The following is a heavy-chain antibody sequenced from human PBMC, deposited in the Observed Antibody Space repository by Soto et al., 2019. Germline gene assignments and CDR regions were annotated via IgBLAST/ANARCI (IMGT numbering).Heavy chain of an antibody. Sequence: SETLSLTCTVSGGSISSSSYYWGWIRQPPGKGLEWIGYIYYSGSTNYNPSLKSRVTISVDTSKNQFSLKLSSVTAADTAVYYCAGSGYSLDYWGQGTLVTVSS. CDR1: GGSISSSSYY. V-gene: IGHV4-61*05. D-gene: IGHD5-18*01. J-gene: IGHJ4*02. CDR2: IYYSGST. CDR3: AGSGYSLDY.